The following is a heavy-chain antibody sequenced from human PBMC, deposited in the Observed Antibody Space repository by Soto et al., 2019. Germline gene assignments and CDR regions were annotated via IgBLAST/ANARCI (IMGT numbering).Heavy chain of an antibody. J-gene: IGHJ5*02. V-gene: IGHV4-59*08. CDR3: ARCLFSSWYGGYWFDP. Sequence: TSETLSLTCTVSGSSISSYYWSWLRQPPGKGLEWIGYIYYSGSTNYNPSLKTRVTISVDTSKNQFSLKLSSVTAADTAVYYCARCLFSSWYGGYWFDPWGQGTLVTVSS. D-gene: IGHD6-13*01. CDR2: IYYSGST. CDR1: GSSISSYY.